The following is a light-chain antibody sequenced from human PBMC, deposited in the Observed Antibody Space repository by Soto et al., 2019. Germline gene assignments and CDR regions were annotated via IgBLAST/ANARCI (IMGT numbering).Light chain of an antibody. V-gene: IGKV4-1*01. CDR3: QHLYDTPQT. CDR1: QSVLYSSSNKNY. CDR2: WAS. J-gene: IGKJ2*01. Sequence: DIVMTQSPDSLAVSLGERATINCKSSQSVLYSSSNKNYLAWYQQKPGQPPKLLIYWASTRESGVPDRFSGSGSGTDFTLTISSLQAEDVAIYYCQHLYDTPQTFGQGTKVEIK.